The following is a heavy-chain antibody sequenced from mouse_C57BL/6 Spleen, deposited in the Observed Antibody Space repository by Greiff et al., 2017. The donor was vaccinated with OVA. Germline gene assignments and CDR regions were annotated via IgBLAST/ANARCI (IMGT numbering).Heavy chain of an antibody. CDR2: IYPGSGST. D-gene: IGHD1-1*01. CDR1: GYTFTSYW. CDR3: ARSDYGSSYGAY. Sequence: QVQLQQSGAELVKPGASVKMSCKASGYTFTSYWITWVKQRPGQGLEWIGDIYPGSGSTNYNEKFKSKATLTVDTSSSTAYMQLSSLTSEDSAVYYCARSDYGSSYGAYWGQGTLVTVSA. J-gene: IGHJ3*01. V-gene: IGHV1-55*01.